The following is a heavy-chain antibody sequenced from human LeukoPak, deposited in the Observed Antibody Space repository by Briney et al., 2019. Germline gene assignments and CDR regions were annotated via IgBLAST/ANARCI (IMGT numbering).Heavy chain of an antibody. CDR3: VRKGVTIFGVVIAPYGMDV. Sequence: GGSLRLSCATSGFIFSKYAMHWVRRAPGKGLEYVSGINGQGNNTYYADSVKGRFTSSRDNSKNALYIQMGSLRAEDMAVYYCVRKGVTIFGVVIAPYGMDVWGQGTTVSVSS. V-gene: IGHV3-64*02. CDR2: INGQGNNT. J-gene: IGHJ6*02. CDR1: GFIFSKYA. D-gene: IGHD3-3*01.